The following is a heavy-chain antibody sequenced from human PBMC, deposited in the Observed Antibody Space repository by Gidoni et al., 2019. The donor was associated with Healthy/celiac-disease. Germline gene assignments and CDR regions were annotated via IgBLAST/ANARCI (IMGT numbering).Heavy chain of an antibody. CDR2: IIPIFGTA. CDR3: ARDWVNEGPLLYGMDV. J-gene: IGHJ6*02. V-gene: IGHV1-69*01. D-gene: IGHD1-26*01. CDR1: GGTFSSYA. Sequence: QVQLVQSGAAVKKPGSSVKVSCKASGGTFSSYAISWVRQAPGQGLEWMGGIIPIFGTANYAQKFQGRVTITADESTSTAYMELSSLRSEDTAVYYCARDWVNEGPLLYGMDVWGQGTTVTVSS.